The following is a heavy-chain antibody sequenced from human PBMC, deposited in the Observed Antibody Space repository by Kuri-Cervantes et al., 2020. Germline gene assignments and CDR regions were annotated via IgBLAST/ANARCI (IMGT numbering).Heavy chain of an antibody. CDR2: TSYNGGVK. CDR3: AKESDAFDI. V-gene: IGHV3-30*04. Sequence: GGSLRLSCTASGFTFGDYAMNWFRQAPGKGLEWVAGTSYNGGVKYYAGSMEGRFIISKDTANNTLYLQMNSLRVDDTATYYCAKESDAFDIWGQGTMVTVSS. J-gene: IGHJ3*02. CDR1: GFTFGDYA.